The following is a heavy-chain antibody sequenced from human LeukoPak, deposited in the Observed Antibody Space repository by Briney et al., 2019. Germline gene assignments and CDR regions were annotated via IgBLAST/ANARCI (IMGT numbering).Heavy chain of an antibody. CDR1: GDSFSSNSVT. J-gene: IGHJ5*02. CDR3: ARRLTQYDCFDP. V-gene: IGHV6-1*01. Sequence: SQTLSLTCAISGDSFSSNSVTWNWTRQSPSRGLEWLGRTYYRSTWYNDYAVSVRGRITVNPDTSKNQFSLHLNSVTPKDTAVYYCARRLTQYDCFDPWGQGILVTVSS. D-gene: IGHD2-2*01. CDR2: TYYRSTWYN.